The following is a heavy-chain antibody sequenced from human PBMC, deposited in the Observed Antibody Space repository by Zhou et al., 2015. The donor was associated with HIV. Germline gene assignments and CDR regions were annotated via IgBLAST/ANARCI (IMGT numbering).Heavy chain of an antibody. V-gene: IGHV1-69*02. CDR3: ARGYTIYCGGDCYSR. CDR2: IIPILGIA. J-gene: IGHJ4*02. Sequence: QVQLVQSGAEVKKPGSSVKVSCKASGGTFSSYTISWVRQAPGQGLEWMGRIIPILGIANYAQKFQGRVTITADKSTSTAYMELSSLRSEDTAVYYCARGYTIYCGGDCYSRWGQGTLVTVSS. D-gene: IGHD2-21*02. CDR1: GGTFSSYT.